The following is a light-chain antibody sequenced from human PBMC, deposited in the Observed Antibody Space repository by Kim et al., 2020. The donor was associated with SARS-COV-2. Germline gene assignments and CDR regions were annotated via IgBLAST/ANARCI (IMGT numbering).Light chain of an antibody. J-gene: IGKJ4*01. V-gene: IGKV1-5*03. CDR2: KTS. CDR3: QQYDDYPLT. Sequence: ASGGDRVTITCRASESISSWLAWYQQKSGKAPKLLIYKTSDLERGVPSRFSGSGSGTDFTLTISSLQPDDFGTYYCQQYDDYPLTFGGGTKVDIK. CDR1: ESISSW.